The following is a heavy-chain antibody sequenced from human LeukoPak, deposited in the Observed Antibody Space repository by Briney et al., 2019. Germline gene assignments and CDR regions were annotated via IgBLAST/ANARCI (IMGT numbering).Heavy chain of an antibody. CDR1: GFTFSSYS. Sequence: GGSLRLSCAASGFTFSSYSMNWVRQAPGKGLEWVSSISSSSSYIYYADSVKGRFTISRDNAKNSLYLQMNSLRAEDTAVYYCARDGYYYDSSGCHFDYWGQGTLVTVSS. D-gene: IGHD3-22*01. V-gene: IGHV3-21*01. CDR2: ISSSSSYI. J-gene: IGHJ4*02. CDR3: ARDGYYYDSSGCHFDY.